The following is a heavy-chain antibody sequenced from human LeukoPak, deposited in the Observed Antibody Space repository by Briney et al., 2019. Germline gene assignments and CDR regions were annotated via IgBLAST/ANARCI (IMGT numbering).Heavy chain of an antibody. J-gene: IGHJ4*02. Sequence: GGSLRLSCTASGFTFSNFAMTWVCQGPGQGLEWVSAFTGSGSRPYYADSVKGRFTISRDNSKNTLYLQMNSLRAEDTAIYYCAKNSRYYDSSGLDYWGQGTLVTVSS. CDR1: GFTFSNFA. V-gene: IGHV3-23*01. D-gene: IGHD3-22*01. CDR2: FTGSGSRP. CDR3: AKNSRYYDSSGLDY.